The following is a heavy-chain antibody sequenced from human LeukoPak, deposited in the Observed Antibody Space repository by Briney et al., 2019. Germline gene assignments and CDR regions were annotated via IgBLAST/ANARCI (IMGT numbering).Heavy chain of an antibody. CDR1: GGTFSTYA. CDR2: IIPIFGTA. D-gene: IGHD6-6*01. V-gene: IGHV1-69*05. J-gene: IGHJ6*03. CDR3: ARTEYSSSGFGLNYYYYYMDV. Sequence: SVKLSCTASGGTFSTYAISWVRQAPGQGLEWMGGIIPIFGTANYAQKFQGRVTITTDESTSTAYMELSSLRPEDTAVYYCARTEYSSSGFGLNYYYYYMDVWGKGTTVTVSS.